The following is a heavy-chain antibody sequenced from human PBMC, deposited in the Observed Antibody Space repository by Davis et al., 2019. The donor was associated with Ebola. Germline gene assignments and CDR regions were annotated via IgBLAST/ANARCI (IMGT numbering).Heavy chain of an antibody. J-gene: IGHJ4*02. Sequence: GESLKISCQGSGYRFTSYWIGWVRQMPGKGLEWMGRIDPTDSYTKYSPYFQGHVTISADKSISTAYLQWSSLKASDTAMYYCARSCSSGTCYPFDYWGQGTLVTVSS. CDR2: IDPTDSYT. CDR3: ARSCSSGTCYPFDY. D-gene: IGHD2-15*01. CDR1: GYRFTSYW. V-gene: IGHV5-10-1*01.